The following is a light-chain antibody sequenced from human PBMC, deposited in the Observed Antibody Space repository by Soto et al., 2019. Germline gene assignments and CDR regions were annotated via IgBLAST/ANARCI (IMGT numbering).Light chain of an antibody. Sequence: DIQMTQSPGALSASVGGRCTITCRASQSISNWLAWYQQKPGRAPKLLIYKASILESGVPSRFNGSGSGTEFTLTISSLQPADFASYYYQQYNTYWAFGQGTKVDI. CDR2: KAS. J-gene: IGKJ1*01. V-gene: IGKV1-5*03. CDR3: QQYNTYWA. CDR1: QSISNW.